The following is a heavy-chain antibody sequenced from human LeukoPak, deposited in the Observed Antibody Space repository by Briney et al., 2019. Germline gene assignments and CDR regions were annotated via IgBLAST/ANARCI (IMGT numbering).Heavy chain of an antibody. J-gene: IGHJ4*02. CDR3: ARGRGGYCSGGSCYSRDCGEDY. D-gene: IGHD2-15*01. Sequence: ASAKVSCKASGYTFTSYDINWVRQATGQGLEWMGWMNPNSGNTGYAQKFQGRVTMTRNTSISTAYMELSSLRSEDTAVYYCARGRGGYCSGGSCYSRDCGEDYWGQGNLVTLSS. V-gene: IGHV1-8*01. CDR2: MNPNSGNT. CDR1: GYTFTSYD.